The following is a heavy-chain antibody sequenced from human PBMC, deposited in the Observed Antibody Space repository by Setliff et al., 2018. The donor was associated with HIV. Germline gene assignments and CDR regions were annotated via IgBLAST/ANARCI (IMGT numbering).Heavy chain of an antibody. CDR2: INCVNGDT. CDR1: GYSFTSYY. J-gene: IGHJ4*02. Sequence: ASVKVSCKTSGYSFTSYYVNWVRQAPGQGLEWVGIINCVNGDTRYAQEFQGRVTITSDTSTTTVYMDLSSLTTQDTAVYYCARETQTGSGSYFAWGQGTLVTVSS. D-gene: IGHD3-10*01. CDR3: ARETQTGSGSYFA. V-gene: IGHV1-46*01.